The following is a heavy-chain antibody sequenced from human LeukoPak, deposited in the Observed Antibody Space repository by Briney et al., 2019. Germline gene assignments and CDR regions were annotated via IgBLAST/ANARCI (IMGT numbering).Heavy chain of an antibody. CDR1: GFTFSDYY. J-gene: IGHJ6*02. CDR3: AINPGGMDV. V-gene: IGHV3-11*03. Sequence: GGSLRLSCAASGFTFSDYYMSWIRQAPGKGLEWLSYITSISSYTNYADSVKGRFTISRDKAKNSLYMQMNSLRAEDTAVYYCAINPGGMDVWGQGTTVTVSS. CDR2: ITSISSYT.